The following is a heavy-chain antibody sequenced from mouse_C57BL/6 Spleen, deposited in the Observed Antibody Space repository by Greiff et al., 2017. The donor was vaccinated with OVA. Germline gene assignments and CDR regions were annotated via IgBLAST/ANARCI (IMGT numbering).Heavy chain of an antibody. V-gene: IGHV1-18*01. CDR3: AREEGDGYYEAWFAY. Sequence: VQLQQSGPELVKPGASVKIPCKASGYTFTDYNMDWVKQSHGKSLEWIGDINPNNGGTIYNQKFKGKATLTVDKSSSTAYMELRSLTSEDTAVYYCAREEGDGYYEAWFAYWGQGTLVTVSA. J-gene: IGHJ3*01. D-gene: IGHD2-3*01. CDR1: GYTFTDYN. CDR2: INPNNGGT.